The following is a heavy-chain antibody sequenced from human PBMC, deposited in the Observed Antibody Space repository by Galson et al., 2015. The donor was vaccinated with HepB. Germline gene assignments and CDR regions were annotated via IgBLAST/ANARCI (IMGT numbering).Heavy chain of an antibody. Sequence: SLRLSCAASGFTFSSYAMHWVRQAPGKGLEWVAVISYDGSNKYYADSVKGRFTISRDNSKNTLYLQMNSLRAEDTAVYYCARDMIYYDFWSGYPRLYGMDVWGQGTTVTVSS. V-gene: IGHV3-30-3*01. J-gene: IGHJ6*02. CDR2: ISYDGSNK. CDR1: GFTFSSYA. CDR3: ARDMIYYDFWSGYPRLYGMDV. D-gene: IGHD3-3*01.